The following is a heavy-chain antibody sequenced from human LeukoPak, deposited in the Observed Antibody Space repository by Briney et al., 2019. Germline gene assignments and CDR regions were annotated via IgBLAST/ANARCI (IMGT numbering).Heavy chain of an antibody. J-gene: IGHJ3*02. Sequence: SETLSLTCAVSGYSISSDKSWGWIRKPPGKGLEWIGSIYHSGSTYYNPSLKSRVTISVDTSKNQFSLKLSSVTAADTAVYYCARSDHNFWRGSYTFDIWGQGTMVTVSS. CDR2: IYHSGST. CDR1: GYSISSDKS. CDR3: ARSDHNFWRGSYTFDI. V-gene: IGHV4-38-2*01. D-gene: IGHD3-3*01.